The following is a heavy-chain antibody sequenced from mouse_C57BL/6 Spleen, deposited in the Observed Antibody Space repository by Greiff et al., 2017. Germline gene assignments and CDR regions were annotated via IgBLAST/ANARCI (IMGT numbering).Heavy chain of an antibody. V-gene: IGHV5-4*01. Sequence: EVQVVESGGGLVKPGGSLKLSCAASGFTFSSYAMSWVRQTPEKRLEWVATISDGGSYTYYPDNVKGRFTISRDNAKNNLYLQMSHLKSEDTAMYYCARDRIYGSSYDYFDYWGQGTTLTVSS. CDR3: ARDRIYGSSYDYFDY. D-gene: IGHD1-1*01. CDR1: GFTFSSYA. J-gene: IGHJ2*01. CDR2: ISDGGSYT.